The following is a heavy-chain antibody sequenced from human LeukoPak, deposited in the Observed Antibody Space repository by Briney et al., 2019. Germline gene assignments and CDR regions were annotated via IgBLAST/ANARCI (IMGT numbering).Heavy chain of an antibody. V-gene: IGHV4-34*01. CDR2: INHSGST. CDR1: GGSFSGYY. Sequence: SETLSLTCAVYGGSFSGYYWSWIRQPPGKGLEWIGEINHSGSTNYNPPLKSRVTISVDTSKNHFTLKLSSVTAADTAVYYCARYKGSRGYSYGNYYYYYMDVWGKGTTVTVSS. D-gene: IGHD5-18*01. J-gene: IGHJ6*03. CDR3: ARYKGSRGYSYGNYYYYYMDV.